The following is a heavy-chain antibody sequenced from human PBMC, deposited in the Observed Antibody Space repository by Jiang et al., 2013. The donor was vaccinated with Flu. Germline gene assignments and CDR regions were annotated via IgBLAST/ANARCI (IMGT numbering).Heavy chain of an antibody. V-gene: IGHV4-4*02. J-gene: IGHJ4*02. Sequence: GSGLVKPSGTLSLTCAVSGGPISSSNWWSWVRQPPGKGLEWIGEIYHSGSTNYNPSLKSRVTISVDKSKNQFSLKLSSVTAADTAVYYCATYYYDSSSFLDYWGQGTLVTVSS. CDR2: IYHSGST. CDR1: GGPISSSNW. D-gene: IGHD3-22*01. CDR3: ATYYYDSSSFLDY.